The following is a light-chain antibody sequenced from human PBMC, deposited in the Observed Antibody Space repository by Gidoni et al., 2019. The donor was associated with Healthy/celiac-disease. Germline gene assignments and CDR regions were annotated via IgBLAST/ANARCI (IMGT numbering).Light chain of an antibody. CDR1: SLRSYY. V-gene: IGLV3-19*01. CDR2: GKN. Sequence: SSELTQYPAVSVALGQTVRITCQGDSLRSYYASWYQQKPGQAPVLVIYGKNNRPSGIPDRFSGSSSGNTASLTITGAQAEEEADYYCNSRDSSGNRVFGGGTKLTVL. J-gene: IGLJ2*01. CDR3: NSRDSSGNRV.